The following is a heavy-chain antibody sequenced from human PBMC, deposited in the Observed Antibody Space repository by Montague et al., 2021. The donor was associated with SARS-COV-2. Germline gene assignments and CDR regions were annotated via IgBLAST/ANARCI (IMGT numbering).Heavy chain of an antibody. CDR2: INHSGST. D-gene: IGHD3-22*01. CDR3: ERGTKRVFTYDDDSSGYASDY. J-gene: IGHJ4*02. V-gene: IGHV4-34*01. CDR1: GGSFSGYY. Sequence: SETLSLTCAVYGGSFSGYYWSWIRQPPGQGLEWIGEINHSGSTKYNPSLKSRVTISVDTSKNQFSLKLSSVTAADTAVYYCERGTKRVFTYDDDSSGYASDYWGQGTLVTVSS.